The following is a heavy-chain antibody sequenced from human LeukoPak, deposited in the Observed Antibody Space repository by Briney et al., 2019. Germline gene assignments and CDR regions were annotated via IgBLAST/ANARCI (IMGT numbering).Heavy chain of an antibody. J-gene: IGHJ5*02. D-gene: IGHD6-13*01. CDR2: VFYDGTT. Sequence: PSETLSLTCTVSGDSISTHQYYWAWLRQPPGKGLEWIGSVFYDGTTYYNPSLKSRVTISMDGSNNQFSLKVTSVTAADTAIFYCARMTWQQLHSWFDPWGQGVLVTVSS. CDR3: ARMTWQQLHSWFDP. V-gene: IGHV4-39*01. CDR1: GDSISTHQYY.